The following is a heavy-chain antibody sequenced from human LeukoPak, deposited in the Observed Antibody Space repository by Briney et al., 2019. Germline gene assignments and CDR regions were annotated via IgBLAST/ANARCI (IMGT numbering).Heavy chain of an antibody. CDR3: ASLYCGGDCFGGLDAFDI. Sequence: ASVKVSCKASGYTFTGYYMHWVRQAPGQGLEWMGWISPNSGGTNYAQKFQGRVTMTRDTSISTAYMELSRLRSDDTAVYYCASLYCGGDCFGGLDAFDIWGQGIMVTVSS. CDR2: ISPNSGGT. J-gene: IGHJ3*02. D-gene: IGHD2-21*02. V-gene: IGHV1-2*02. CDR1: GYTFTGYY.